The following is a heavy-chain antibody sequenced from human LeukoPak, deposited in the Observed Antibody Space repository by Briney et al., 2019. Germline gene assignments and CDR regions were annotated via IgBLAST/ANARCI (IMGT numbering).Heavy chain of an antibody. CDR1: GLTFSNYA. Sequence: QPGGSLRLSCAASGLTFSNYAMSWVRQAPGKGLESVSAISGRGGSTYYADSVKGRFTISRDNSKNTLYLQMNSLRAEDTAVYYCAKEGIVVVTDDAFDIWGQGTMVTVSS. CDR3: AKEGIVVVTDDAFDI. V-gene: IGHV3-23*01. D-gene: IGHD2-21*02. J-gene: IGHJ3*02. CDR2: ISGRGGST.